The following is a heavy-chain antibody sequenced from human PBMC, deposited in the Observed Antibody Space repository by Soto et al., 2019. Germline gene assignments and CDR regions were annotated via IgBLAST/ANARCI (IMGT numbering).Heavy chain of an antibody. V-gene: IGHV4-4*07. CDR2: IYTSGST. CDR1: GGSLSSYY. Sequence: PSETLSLTCTVSGGSLSSYYWSWIRQPAGKGLEWIGRIYTSGSTNYNPSLKSRVTMSVDTSKNKFSLKRSSVTAADTAVYYCAREILSTGYCSGGSCYSSWFDPWGQGTLVNVSS. J-gene: IGHJ5*02. CDR3: AREILSTGYCSGGSCYSSWFDP. D-gene: IGHD2-15*01.